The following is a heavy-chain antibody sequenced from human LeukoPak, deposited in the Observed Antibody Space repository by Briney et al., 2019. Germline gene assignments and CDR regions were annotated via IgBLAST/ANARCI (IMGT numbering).Heavy chain of an antibody. CDR3: ALSRGGYYDSRSPPWAFDI. D-gene: IGHD3-22*01. V-gene: IGHV4-59*01. J-gene: IGHJ3*02. Sequence: PSETLSLTCTVSGGSISSYYWSWIRQPPGKGLEWIGYIDNSVSTTYNPSLKSRVTISVDTSKNQFSLKLSSVTAADTAVYYCALSRGGYYDSRSPPWAFDIWGQGTMVTVSS. CDR2: IDNSVST. CDR1: GGSISSYY.